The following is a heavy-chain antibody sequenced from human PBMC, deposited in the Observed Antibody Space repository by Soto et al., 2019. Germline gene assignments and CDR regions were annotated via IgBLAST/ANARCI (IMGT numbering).Heavy chain of an antibody. D-gene: IGHD2-15*01. CDR1: GGSISSSSYY. Sequence: SSETLSLTCTVSGGSISSSSYYWGWIRQPPGKGLEWIGSIYYSGSTYYNPSLKSRVTISVDTSKNQFSLKLSSVTAADTAVYYCASAAATHFGQYNWFDPWGQGTLVTVSS. V-gene: IGHV4-39*01. CDR3: ASAAATHFGQYNWFDP. J-gene: IGHJ5*02. CDR2: IYYSGST.